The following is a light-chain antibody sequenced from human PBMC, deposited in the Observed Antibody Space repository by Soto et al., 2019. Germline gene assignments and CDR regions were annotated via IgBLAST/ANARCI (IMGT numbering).Light chain of an antibody. CDR3: QQYGSSPYT. CDR1: QSVSSRS. V-gene: IGKV3-20*01. J-gene: IGKJ2*01. CDR2: GAS. Sequence: EIVLTQSPGTLSLSPGERATLSCSASQSVSSRSLAWYQQKPGQAPRLLIYGASSRATGIPDRFSGSGSGTDFTLTIRRLEPEDFAVYYCQQYGSSPYTFGQGTKLEIK.